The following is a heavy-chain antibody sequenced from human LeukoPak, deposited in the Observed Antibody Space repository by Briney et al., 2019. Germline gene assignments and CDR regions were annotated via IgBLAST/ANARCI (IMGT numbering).Heavy chain of an antibody. D-gene: IGHD3-9*01. CDR2: MNPNSGNT. CDR3: ARTDLRYFDWSPEYYFDY. J-gene: IGHJ4*02. CDR1: GYTFTSCD. V-gene: IGHV1-8*01. Sequence: ASVKVSCKASGYTFTSCDINWVRQATGQGLEWMGWMNPNSGNTGYAQKFQGRVTMTRNTSISTAYMELSSLRSEDTAVYYCARTDLRYFDWSPEYYFDYWGQGTLVTVSS.